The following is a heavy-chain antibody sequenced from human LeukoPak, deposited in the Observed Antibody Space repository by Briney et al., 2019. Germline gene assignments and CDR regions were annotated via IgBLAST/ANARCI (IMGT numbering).Heavy chain of an antibody. CDR1: GYTFTGYY. D-gene: IGHD4-17*01. CDR3: ARDTVTVTTPYFDY. J-gene: IGHJ4*02. CDR2: INSDSGGT. V-gene: IGHV1-2*02. Sequence: ASVKVSCKASGYTFTGYYIDWVRQAPGQGLEWMGWINSDSGGTNYAQKFQGRVTMTRDTSTSTAYMELSSLRSDDTAFYYCARDTVTVTTPYFDYWGQGTLVTVPS.